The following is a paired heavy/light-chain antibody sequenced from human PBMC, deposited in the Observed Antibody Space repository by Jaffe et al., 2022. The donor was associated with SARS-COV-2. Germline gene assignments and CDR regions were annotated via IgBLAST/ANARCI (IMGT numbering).Light chain of an antibody. V-gene: IGLV2-14*01. CDR2: DVI. J-gene: IGLJ1*01. Sequence: QSALTQPASVSGSPGQSVTISCTGTSSDVGAYNFVSWYQQHPGKAPKLIIYDVINRPSGVSNRFSGSKSGNTASLTISGLQAEDEADYHCSSYTTSSTLRYVFGTGTKVTVL. CDR1: SSDVGAYNF. CDR3: SSYTTSSTLRYV.
Heavy chain of an antibody. V-gene: IGHV4-59*01. D-gene: IGHD4-17*01. CDR1: GGSISNSY. CDR3: ARLVRAPANSSSRPVTTFDI. CDR2: IYYTGNT. J-gene: IGHJ3*02. Sequence: QVQLQESGPGLVEPSETLSLTCTVSGGSISNSYWMWIRQPPGKGLQWVGYIYYTGNTNYNPSLKSRVTISMDTSKNHFSLKLNSVTAADTAVYYCARLVRAPANSSSRPVTTFDIWGLGTMVTVSS.